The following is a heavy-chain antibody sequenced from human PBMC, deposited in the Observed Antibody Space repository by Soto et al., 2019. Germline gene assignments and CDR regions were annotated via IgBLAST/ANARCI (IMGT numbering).Heavy chain of an antibody. J-gene: IGHJ3*02. CDR3: ASPRFRPVVLSPGNGVAFDI. D-gene: IGHD2-8*01. CDR2: IYYSGST. V-gene: IGHV4-39*01. CDR1: GGSISSSSYY. Sequence: SETLSLTCTVSGGSISSSSYYWGWIRQPPGKGLEWIGSIYYSGSTYYNPSLKSRVTISVDTSKNQFSLKLSSVTAADTAVYYCASPRFRPVVLSPGNGVAFDIWGQGTMVTVSS.